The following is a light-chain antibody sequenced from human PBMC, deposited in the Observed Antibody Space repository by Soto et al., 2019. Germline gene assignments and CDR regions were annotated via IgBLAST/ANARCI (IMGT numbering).Light chain of an antibody. V-gene: IGKV1-9*01. Sequence: DFQLTQSPSFLSASVGDRVTITCRASQGIGSYLAWYQRKPGKAPKLLIYTASTLQTGVPSRFSGSGSGTEFTLTISSLQPEDFATYYCQQLNTYPITFGQGTRLEIK. J-gene: IGKJ5*01. CDR3: QQLNTYPIT. CDR1: QGIGSY. CDR2: TAS.